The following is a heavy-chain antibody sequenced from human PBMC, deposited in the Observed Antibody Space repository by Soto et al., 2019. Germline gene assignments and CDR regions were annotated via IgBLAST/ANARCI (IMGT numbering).Heavy chain of an antibody. CDR1: GFTFSSYG. V-gene: IGHV3-23*01. J-gene: IGHJ4*02. CDR2: TGLSGRTT. CDR3: ATVHNTSRSFNY. D-gene: IGHD1-20*01. Sequence: GGSLRLSCEVSGFTFSSYGMNWVRQAPDKGLEWVSTTGLSGRTTYYGDSVKGRFTVSRDNSRNTLDLQMSSLRAEDTAVYYCATVHNTSRSFNYWGRGTLVTVSS.